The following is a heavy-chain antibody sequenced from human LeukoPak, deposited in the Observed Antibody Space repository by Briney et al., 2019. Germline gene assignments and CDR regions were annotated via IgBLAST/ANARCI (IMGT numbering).Heavy chain of an antibody. D-gene: IGHD4-17*01. J-gene: IGHJ4*02. CDR2: IYSGDSA. V-gene: IGHV3-66*01. CDR1: GFTVSSNY. CDR3: ARDGRELNDYVREGYFDY. Sequence: GGSLRLSCAASGFTVSSNYMNWVRQAPGKGLEWVSVIYSGDSAYYANSVKGRFTISRDNSKNTLYLQMNSLRAEDTAVYFCARDGRELNDYVREGYFDYWGQGTLVTVSS.